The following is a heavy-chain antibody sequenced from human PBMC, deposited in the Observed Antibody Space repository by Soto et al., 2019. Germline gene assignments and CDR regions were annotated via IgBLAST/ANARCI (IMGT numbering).Heavy chain of an antibody. V-gene: IGHV1-69*01. CDR3: VRGGSGSRGDY. CDR2: ITPILGTP. J-gene: IGHJ4*02. CDR1: GGAFSNFA. Sequence: QVPLVQSGAEMKKPGSSVKVSCKTSGGAFSNFAVSWVRQAPGQGLEWVGGITPILGTPSYAQKFQGRVTITADVSTTSAYTEITSLTSEDTALYYCVRGGSGSRGDYWGQGTLVTVSS. D-gene: IGHD3-10*01.